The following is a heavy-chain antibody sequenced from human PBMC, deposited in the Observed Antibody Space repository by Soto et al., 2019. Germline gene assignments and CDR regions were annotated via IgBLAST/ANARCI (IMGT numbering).Heavy chain of an antibody. CDR1: GDSISSDY. Sequence: SETLSLTCSVSGDSISSDYWSWIRQPPGKGLEWIGYIYYSGSTNYNPSLKSRVTISVDTSKNQFSLKLSSVTAADTAVYYCARDHYDILTGPIEGYYYYYYGMDVWGQGTTVTVSS. V-gene: IGHV4-59*01. D-gene: IGHD3-9*01. CDR3: ARDHYDILTGPIEGYYYYYYGMDV. J-gene: IGHJ6*02. CDR2: IYYSGST.